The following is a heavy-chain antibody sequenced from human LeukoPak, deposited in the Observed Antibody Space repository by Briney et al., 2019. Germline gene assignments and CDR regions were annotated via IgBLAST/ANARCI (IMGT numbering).Heavy chain of an antibody. CDR2: IYYSGST. V-gene: IGHV4-59*01. Sequence: SETLSLTCTVSGGSISSYYWSWLRQPPGKGLEGIGYIYYSGSTNYNPSLKSRVTISVDTSKTQFSLKLSSVTAADTAVYYCARDQDGSGSLFDYWGQGTLVTVSS. CDR3: ARDQDGSGSLFDY. J-gene: IGHJ4*02. CDR1: GGSISSYY. D-gene: IGHD3-10*01.